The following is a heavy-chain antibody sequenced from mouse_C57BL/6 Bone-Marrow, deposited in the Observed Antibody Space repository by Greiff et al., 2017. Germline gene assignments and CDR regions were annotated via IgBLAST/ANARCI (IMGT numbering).Heavy chain of an antibody. V-gene: IGHV1-26*01. D-gene: IGHD1-1*01. CDR2: INPNNGGT. CDR3: ATCITTVHV. J-gene: IGHJ1*03. CDR1: GYTFTDYY. Sequence: VQLQQPGPELVKPGASVKISCKASGYTFTDYYMNWVKQSPGQSLEWIGDINPNNGGTSYNQKFKGKATLTVAKPSSTAYMELRSLTSEDSAVYYCATCITTVHVWGTGTTVTVSS.